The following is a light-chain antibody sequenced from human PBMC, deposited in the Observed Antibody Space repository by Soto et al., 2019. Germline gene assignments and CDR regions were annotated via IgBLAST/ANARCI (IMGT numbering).Light chain of an antibody. CDR3: QQYVVAPGLFT. CDR2: GAS. J-gene: IGKJ3*01. CDR1: QSGNNNY. V-gene: IGKV3-20*01. Sequence: EIVLTQSPGSLSLSPGERATLSCRASQSGNNNYLAWYQQKPGQAPRLLIYGASSRATGIPDRFSGSGSGTDFTRTIGRLVPEDFAVYYCQQYVVAPGLFTFGPGTKVDVK.